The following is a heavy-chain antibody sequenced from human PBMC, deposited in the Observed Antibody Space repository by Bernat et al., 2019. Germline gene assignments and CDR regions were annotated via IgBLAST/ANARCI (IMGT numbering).Heavy chain of an antibody. CDR2: ISAYNGNT. D-gene: IGHD5-12*01. CDR1: GYTFTSYG. J-gene: IGHJ6*03. Sequence: QVQLVQSGAEVKKPGASVKVSCKASGYTFTSYGISWVRQAPGQGLEWMGWISAYNGNTNYAQKLQGRVTMTTDTSTSTAYMELRSLRSDDTAVYYCAKNSGCDPPDYYYYMDVWGKGTTVTVSS. V-gene: IGHV1-18*01. CDR3: AKNSGCDPPDYYYYMDV.